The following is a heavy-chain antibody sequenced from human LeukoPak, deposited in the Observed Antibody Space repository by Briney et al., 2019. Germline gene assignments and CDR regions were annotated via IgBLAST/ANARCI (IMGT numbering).Heavy chain of an antibody. CDR2: IGTSSSTI. J-gene: IGHJ6*03. D-gene: IGHD6-25*01. CDR1: GFTFSTYT. Sequence: GGSQRLSCAASGFTFSTYTMNWVRQPPGKGLEWVSNIGTSSSTIYYADSVKGRFTISRDNAKNSLYLQMNSLRADDTAVYYCARFAAGGSYYYYMDVWGKGTTVTVSS. V-gene: IGHV3-48*01. CDR3: ARFAAGGSYYYYMDV.